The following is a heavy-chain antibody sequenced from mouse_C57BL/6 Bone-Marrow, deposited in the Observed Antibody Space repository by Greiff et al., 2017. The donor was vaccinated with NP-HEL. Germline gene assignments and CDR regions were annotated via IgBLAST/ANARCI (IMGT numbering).Heavy chain of an antibody. D-gene: IGHD1-1*01. J-gene: IGHJ2*01. CDR2: IRNKANGYTT. CDR1: GFTFTDYY. CDR3: ARYKRFYYGSSYYFDY. Sequence: EVQLQESGGGLVQPGGSLSLSCAASGFTFTDYYMSWVRQPPGKALEWLGFIRNKANGYTTEYSASVKGRFTISRDNSQSILYLQMNALRAEDSATYYCARYKRFYYGSSYYFDYWGQGTTLTVSS. V-gene: IGHV7-3*01.